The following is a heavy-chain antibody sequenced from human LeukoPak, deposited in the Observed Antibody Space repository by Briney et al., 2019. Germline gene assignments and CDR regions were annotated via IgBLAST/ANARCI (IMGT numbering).Heavy chain of an antibody. D-gene: IGHD1-26*01. V-gene: IGHV1-46*01. J-gene: IGHJ5*02. CDR3: ARDNSVGDNAWWFDP. Sequence: GASVTVSFTASRYTFTSYYMHWVRQAPGQGLEWMGLINPTGGSTGYAQKFQGRVTMTRDMSTSTDYMELSSLRSEDTAIYYCARDNSVGDNAWWFDPWGQGTLVTVSS. CDR2: INPTGGST. CDR1: RYTFTSYY.